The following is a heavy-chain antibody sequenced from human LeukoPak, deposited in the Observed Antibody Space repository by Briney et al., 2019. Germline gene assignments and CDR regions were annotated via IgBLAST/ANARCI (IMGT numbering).Heavy chain of an antibody. CDR1: GFTFSGSA. Sequence: GGSLRLSCAASGFTFSGSAIHWVRQASGKGLEWVGRIRSNVNNYATAYAASVRGRFSISRDDSKNTAYLQMNSLKIEDTAIYYCARSTREVGERFDYWGQGTLVTVSS. D-gene: IGHD3-10*01. CDR2: IRSNVNNYAT. CDR3: ARSTREVGERFDY. J-gene: IGHJ4*02. V-gene: IGHV3-73*01.